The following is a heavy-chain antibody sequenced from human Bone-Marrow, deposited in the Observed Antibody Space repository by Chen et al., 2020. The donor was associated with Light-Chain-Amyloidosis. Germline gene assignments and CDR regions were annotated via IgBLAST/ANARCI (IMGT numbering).Heavy chain of an antibody. CDR3: ARRRDGYNFDY. CDR1: GDTFPNYW. J-gene: IGHJ4*02. CDR2: IYPDDSDA. Sequence: VQLEQSGPEVKKPGESLKISCKGSGDTFPNYWIGWVRQMPGKGLEWMGVIYPDDSDARYSPSFEGQVTISADKSITTAYLQWRSLKASDTAMYYCARRRDGYNFDYWGQGTLVTVSS. V-gene: IGHV5-51*01. D-gene: IGHD5-12*01.